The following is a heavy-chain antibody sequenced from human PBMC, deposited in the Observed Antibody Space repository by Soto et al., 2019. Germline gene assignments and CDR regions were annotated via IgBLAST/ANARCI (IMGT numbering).Heavy chain of an antibody. D-gene: IGHD3-10*01. CDR3: AKDLNQSPTFYYYGSGSYYGMDV. V-gene: IGHV3-23*01. Sequence: PGGSLRLSCAASGFTLRSWRMAWVRQAPGKGLEWVSVISDSGTTTYYADSVKGRFTISRDNSKNTLYLQMNSLRAEDTAVYYCAKDLNQSPTFYYYGSGSYYGMDVWGQGTTVTVSS. J-gene: IGHJ6*02. CDR1: GFTLRSWR. CDR2: ISDSGTTT.